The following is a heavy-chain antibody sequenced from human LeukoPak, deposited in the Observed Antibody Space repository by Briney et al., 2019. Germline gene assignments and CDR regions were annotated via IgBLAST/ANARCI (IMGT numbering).Heavy chain of an antibody. Sequence: ASVKVSCKVSGYTLTELSMHWVRQAPGKGLEWMGGFDPEDGETIYAQKFQGRVTMTEATSTDTAYMELSSLRSEDTAVYYCATKKYCSSTSCYRIGWFDPWGQGTLVTVSS. D-gene: IGHD2-2*01. CDR3: ATKKYCSSTSCYRIGWFDP. CDR2: FDPEDGET. CDR1: GYTLTELS. V-gene: IGHV1-24*01. J-gene: IGHJ5*02.